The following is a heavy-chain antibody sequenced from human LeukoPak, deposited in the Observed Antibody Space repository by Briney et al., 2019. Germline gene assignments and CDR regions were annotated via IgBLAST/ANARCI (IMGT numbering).Heavy chain of an antibody. Sequence: GESLKISCKGSGYSSTSYWIGWVRQMPGKGLEWMGIIYPGDSDTRYSPSFQGQVTISADKSISTAYLQWSSLKASDTAMYYCARQATGYYYYMDVWGKGTTVTVSS. CDR3: ARQATGYYYYMDV. V-gene: IGHV5-51*01. CDR1: GYSSTSYW. J-gene: IGHJ6*03. D-gene: IGHD1-14*01. CDR2: IYPGDSDT.